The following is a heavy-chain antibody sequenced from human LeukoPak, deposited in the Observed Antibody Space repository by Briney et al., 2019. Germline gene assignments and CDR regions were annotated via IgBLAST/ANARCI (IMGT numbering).Heavy chain of an antibody. CDR3: ARGPYPYYFDY. CDR2: IYYSGSS. Sequence: SETLSLTCAVSGGSISNNTHYWGWIRQPPGKGLEWIGSIYYSGSSYYNPSLKSRVTISVDTSKNQFSLKLSSVTAADTAVYHCARGPYPYYFDYWGQGTLVTASS. CDR1: GGSISNNTHY. V-gene: IGHV4-39*07. J-gene: IGHJ4*02.